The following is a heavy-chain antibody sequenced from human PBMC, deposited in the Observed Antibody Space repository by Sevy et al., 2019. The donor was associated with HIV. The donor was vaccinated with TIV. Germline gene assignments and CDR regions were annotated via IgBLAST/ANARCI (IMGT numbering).Heavy chain of an antibody. CDR2: IYYSGST. D-gene: IGHD3-9*01. CDR3: ARQSYDTLTHRFDP. V-gene: IGHV4-39*01. J-gene: IGHJ5*02. CDR1: GGSISSSSYY. Sequence: SETLSLTCTVSGGSISSSSYYWGWIRQPPGKGLEWIGSIYYSGSTYYNPSLKSRVTISVDTSKNQFSLKLSSVTAADTAVYYCARQSYDTLTHRFDPWGQGTLVTVS.